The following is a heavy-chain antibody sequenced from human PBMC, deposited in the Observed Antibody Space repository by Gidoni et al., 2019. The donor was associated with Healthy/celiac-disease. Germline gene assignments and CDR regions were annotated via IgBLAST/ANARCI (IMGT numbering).Heavy chain of an antibody. CDR3: ARDRAVAVDYYGMDV. D-gene: IGHD6-19*01. J-gene: IGHJ6*02. Sequence: QVQLVQSGAEVKQPGSSVKVPCKASVGTFSSSALSWVRQAPGQGLEWMGGTIPIFGTANYAQKFQGRVTITADESTSTAYMELSSLRSEDTAVYYCARDRAVAVDYYGMDVWGQGTTVTVSS. CDR2: TIPIFGTA. CDR1: VGTFSSSA. V-gene: IGHV1-69*01.